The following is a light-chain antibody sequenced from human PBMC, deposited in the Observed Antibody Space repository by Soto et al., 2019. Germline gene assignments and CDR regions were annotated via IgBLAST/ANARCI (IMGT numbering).Light chain of an antibody. J-gene: IGKJ1*01. CDR1: QSVSSN. Sequence: EIVMTQSPATLSVSPGERATLSCRASQSVSSNLAWYQQKPGQAPRLLIYGASTRATGIPARFSGSGSGTDFTLTISSLEPEDFAVYYCQQRSNWPPATFGQGTKVDIK. CDR3: QQRSNWPPAT. V-gene: IGKV3-15*01. CDR2: GAS.